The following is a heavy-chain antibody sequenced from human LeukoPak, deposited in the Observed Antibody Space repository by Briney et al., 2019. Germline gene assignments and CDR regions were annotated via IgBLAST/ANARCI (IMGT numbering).Heavy chain of an antibody. Sequence: SETLSLTCTVSGYSISSGYYWGWIRQPPGKGLGWIGSFYHSGSTYYNPSLKSRVTISVDTSKNQFSLKLSSVTAADTAVYYCARTGWPSPYYFDYWGQGTLVTVSS. CDR1: GYSISSGYY. J-gene: IGHJ4*02. CDR3: ARTGWPSPYYFDY. V-gene: IGHV4-38-2*02. CDR2: FYHSGST. D-gene: IGHD3-9*01.